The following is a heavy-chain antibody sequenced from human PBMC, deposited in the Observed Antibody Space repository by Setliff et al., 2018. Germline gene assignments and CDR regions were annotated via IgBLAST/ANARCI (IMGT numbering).Heavy chain of an antibody. CDR1: GISISSGHY. V-gene: IGHV4-38-2*01. CDR3: ASPRRDDLDSPFDAFDI. Sequence: SETLSLTCGVSGISISSGHYWGWIRQPPGKGLEWIATIYHKGRTYYNPSLDSRVTISLDTSKNHFSLRLSSVTAAGTAVYYCASPRRDDLDSPFDAFDIWGQGTKVTVSS. CDR2: IYHKGRT. J-gene: IGHJ3*02. D-gene: IGHD3-3*01.